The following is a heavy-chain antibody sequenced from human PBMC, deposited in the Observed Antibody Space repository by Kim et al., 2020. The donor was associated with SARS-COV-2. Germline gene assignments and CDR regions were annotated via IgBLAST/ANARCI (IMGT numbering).Heavy chain of an antibody. J-gene: IGHJ4*02. D-gene: IGHD4-17*01. Sequence: SHPSLRRRVTLSVDTSKNQFSRKLSSVTAADTAVYYCASLRELRWNFDYWGQGTLVTVSS. V-gene: IGHV4-39*01. CDR3: ASLRELRWNFDY.